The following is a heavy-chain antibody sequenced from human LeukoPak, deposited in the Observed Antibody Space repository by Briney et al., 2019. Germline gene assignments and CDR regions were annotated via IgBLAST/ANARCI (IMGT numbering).Heavy chain of an antibody. V-gene: IGHV3-74*01. D-gene: IGHD4-23*01. CDR2: IASDGSSI. Sequence: GSLRLSCAASGFTFSSYWMNWVRQAPGKGLVWVSRIASDGSSITYADSVKGRFSISRDNAKNTLYLQMNSLRVEDTAVYYCARGRPHGNDYWGQGTLVTVSS. CDR1: GFTFSSYW. J-gene: IGHJ4*02. CDR3: ARGRPHGNDY.